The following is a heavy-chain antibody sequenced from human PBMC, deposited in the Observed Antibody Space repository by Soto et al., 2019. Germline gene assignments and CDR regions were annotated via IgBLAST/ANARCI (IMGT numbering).Heavy chain of an antibody. V-gene: IGHV1-58*01. CDR2: IVVGSGNT. CDR1: GFTFTSSA. CDR3: AANRYYDFWSGYYFY. J-gene: IGHJ4*02. D-gene: IGHD3-3*01. Sequence: QMQLVQSGPEVKKPGTSVKVSCKASGFTFTSSAVQGVRQARGQRLEGIGWIVVGSGNTNYAQKFQERVTITRDMSTSTGYMELSSLRSEDTAVYYCAANRYYDFWSGYYFYWGQGTLVTVSS.